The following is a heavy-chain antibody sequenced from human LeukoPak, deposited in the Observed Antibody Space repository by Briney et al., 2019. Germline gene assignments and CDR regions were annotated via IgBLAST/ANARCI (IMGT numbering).Heavy chain of an antibody. CDR1: GYTFTSYW. D-gene: IGHD2-15*01. J-gene: IGHJ4*02. CDR3: ARRGGYCSGGSCELDY. V-gene: IGHV5-51*01. CDR2: IYPGDSGI. Sequence: GESLKISCKGSGYTFTSYWIGWVRQMPEKGLEWMGIIYPGDSGIRYSPSPQGQVTISADKSISTAYLHWSSLKASDTAMYYCARRGGYCSGGSCELDYWGQGTLVTVSS.